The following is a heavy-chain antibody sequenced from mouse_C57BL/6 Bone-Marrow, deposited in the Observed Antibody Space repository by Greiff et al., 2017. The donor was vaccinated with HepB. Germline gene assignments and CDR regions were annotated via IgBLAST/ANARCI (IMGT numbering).Heavy chain of an antibody. J-gene: IGHJ1*03. D-gene: IGHD1-1*01. V-gene: IGHV3-6*01. CDR3: ARETSYYYGSRYWYFDV. CDR2: ISYDGSN. CDR1: GYSITSGYY. Sequence: VQLQESGPGLVKPSQSLSLTCSVTGYSITSGYYWNWIRQFPGNKLEWMGYISYDGSNNYNPSLKNRISITRDTSKNQFFLKLNSVTTEDTATYYCARETSYYYGSRYWYFDVWGTGTTVTVSS.